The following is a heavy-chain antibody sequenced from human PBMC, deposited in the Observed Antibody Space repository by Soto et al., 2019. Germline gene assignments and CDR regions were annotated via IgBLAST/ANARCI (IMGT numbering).Heavy chain of an antibody. J-gene: IGHJ4*02. CDR2: ISGSGGST. CDR3: AKDPVGATHPYYFDF. D-gene: IGHD1-26*01. Sequence: EVQLLESGGGLVQPGGSLRLSCAASGFAFSNYAMSWVRQAPGKGLEWVSAISGSGGSTYYADSVKGRFTISRDNSKNTLYLQMNSPRAEDTAVYYCAKDPVGATHPYYFDFWGLGTLVTVSS. CDR1: GFAFSNYA. V-gene: IGHV3-23*01.